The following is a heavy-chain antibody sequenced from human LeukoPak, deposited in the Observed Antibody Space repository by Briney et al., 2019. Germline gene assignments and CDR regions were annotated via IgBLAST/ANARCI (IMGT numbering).Heavy chain of an antibody. V-gene: IGHV6-1*01. D-gene: IGHD6-19*01. CDR3: ARVGPVAGGNAIEV. Sequence: SQTLSLTCAISGDSVSCNIAAWNWIRQSPSRGLVWLGRTYYRSWWYNDYAVSVQSRILIHPDTSKNQLSLRSNSVSPEDTAVYYCARVGPVAGGNAIEVWGQGTTVIVSS. CDR2: TYYRSWWYN. J-gene: IGHJ6*01. CDR1: GDSVSCNIAA.